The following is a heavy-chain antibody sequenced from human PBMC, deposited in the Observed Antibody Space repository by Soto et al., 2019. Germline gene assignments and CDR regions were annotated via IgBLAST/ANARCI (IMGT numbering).Heavy chain of an antibody. V-gene: IGHV3-7*01. CDR2: MNQDGSEK. J-gene: IGHJ1*01. CDR1: GFALNIFW. CDR3: ARDGPTTLLGQSYQF. Sequence: EVHLVESGGGLVQPGDSLSLSCAASGFALNIFWMSWIRQAPGKGLEWVANMNQDGSEKYYVDSVKDRFRISRDNAKNSVYLQMDGLSVEDTAVYYCARDGPTTLLGQSYQFWGQGTLVTVSA. D-gene: IGHD1-1*01.